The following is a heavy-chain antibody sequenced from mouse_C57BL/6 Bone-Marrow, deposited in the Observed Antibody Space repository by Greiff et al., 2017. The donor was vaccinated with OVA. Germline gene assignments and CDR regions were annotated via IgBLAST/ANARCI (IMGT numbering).Heavy chain of an antibody. Sequence: EVKLMESGGGLVQPGGSLKLSCAASGFTFSDYYMYWVRQTPEKRLEWVAYISNGGGSTYYPDTVKGRFTISRDNAKNTLYLQMSRLKSEDTAMYYCARTMVTENAMDYWGQGTSVTVSS. V-gene: IGHV5-12*01. J-gene: IGHJ4*01. CDR2: ISNGGGST. D-gene: IGHD2-2*01. CDR3: ARTMVTENAMDY. CDR1: GFTFSDYY.